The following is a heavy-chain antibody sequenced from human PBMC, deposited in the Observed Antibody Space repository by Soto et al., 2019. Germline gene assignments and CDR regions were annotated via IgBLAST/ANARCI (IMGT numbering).Heavy chain of an antibody. CDR1: GYTFTSYG. CDR2: ISAYNGNT. J-gene: IGHJ6*02. D-gene: IGHD1-26*01. CDR3: ARDRQGATGGSYYYGMDV. V-gene: IGHV1-18*04. Sequence: AASVKVSCKASGYTFTSYGISWVRQAPGQGLEWMGWISAYNGNTNYAQKLQGRVTMTTDTSTSTAYMELRSLRSDDTAVYYCARDRQGATGGSYYYGMDVWGQGTTVTVSS.